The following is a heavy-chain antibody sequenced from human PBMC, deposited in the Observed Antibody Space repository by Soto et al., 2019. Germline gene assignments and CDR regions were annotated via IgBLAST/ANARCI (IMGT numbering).Heavy chain of an antibody. J-gene: IGHJ5*02. V-gene: IGHV4-39*01. CDR3: ARRDYYDSSGYYYENWFDP. CDR1: GGSISSSSYY. D-gene: IGHD3-22*01. Sequence: QLQLQESGPGLVKPSETLSLTCTVSGGSISSSSYYWGWIRQPPGKGLEWIGSIYYSGSTYYNPSLKSRVTISVDTSQNQFSLKLSSVTAADTAVYYCARRDYYDSSGYYYENWFDPWGQGTLVTVSS. CDR2: IYYSGST.